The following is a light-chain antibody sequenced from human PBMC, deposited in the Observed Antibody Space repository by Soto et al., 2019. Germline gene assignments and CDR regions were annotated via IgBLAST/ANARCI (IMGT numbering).Light chain of an antibody. Sequence: QAVVPQEPSLTVSPGGTATLTCGSSTGAVTSGHYPYWFQQKPGQAPRTLIYDPSNKHSWTPARFSGSLLGGKAALTLSGAQPEDEAEYYCLLSYSGAGVFGTGTKVTVL. V-gene: IGLV7-46*01. CDR3: LLSYSGAGV. CDR1: TGAVTSGHY. J-gene: IGLJ1*01. CDR2: DPS.